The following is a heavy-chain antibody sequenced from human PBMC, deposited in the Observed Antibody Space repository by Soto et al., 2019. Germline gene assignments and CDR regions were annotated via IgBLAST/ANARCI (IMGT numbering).Heavy chain of an antibody. CDR3: AREKVGAVDY. V-gene: IGHV1-8*01. Sequence: QVQLVQSGAEVKKPGASVKASCKAAGYPFTSYDINWVRQAAGQGLERMGWMNANSGNTGYAQKFQGRVTMTRNTSISTAYMELSSLRSEDTAVYYCAREKVGAVDYWGQGTLVTVSS. J-gene: IGHJ4*02. CDR1: GYPFTSYD. D-gene: IGHD1-26*01. CDR2: MNANSGNT.